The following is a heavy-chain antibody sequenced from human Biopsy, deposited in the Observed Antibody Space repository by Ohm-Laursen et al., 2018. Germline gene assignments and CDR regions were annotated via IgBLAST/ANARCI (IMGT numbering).Heavy chain of an antibody. CDR2: FAPENGKT. V-gene: IGHV1-24*01. J-gene: IGHJ4*02. D-gene: IGHD6-19*01. CDR3: ARDTSGWPRTFDH. CDR1: GYTLTELS. Sequence: GSSVKVSCKVSGYTLTELSMHWVRQAPGKGLEWMGGFAPENGKTVYAQNFQARVSMTEDTSTDTAYMELRSLRSEDTAVYYCARDTSGWPRTFDHWGQGTLVTVSS.